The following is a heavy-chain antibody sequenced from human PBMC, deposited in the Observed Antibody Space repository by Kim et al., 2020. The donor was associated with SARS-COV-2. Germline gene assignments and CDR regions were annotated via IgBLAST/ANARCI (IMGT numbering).Heavy chain of an antibody. Sequence: SETLSLTCAVYGGSFSGYYWSWIRQPPGKGLEWIGEINHSGSTNYNPSLKSRVTISVDTSKNQFSLKLSSVTAADTAVYYCATRGGYSSGPQTYNFQHWGQGTLVTVSS. CDR2: INHSGST. J-gene: IGHJ1*01. D-gene: IGHD6-19*01. CDR1: GGSFSGYY. V-gene: IGHV4-34*01. CDR3: ATRGGYSSGPQTYNFQH.